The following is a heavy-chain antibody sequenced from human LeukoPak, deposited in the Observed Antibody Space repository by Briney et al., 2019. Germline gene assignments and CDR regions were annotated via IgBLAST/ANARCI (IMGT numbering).Heavy chain of an antibody. J-gene: IGHJ3*02. D-gene: IGHD3-22*01. Sequence: SVKVSCKASGYTFTGYYMHWVRQAPGQGLEWMGGIIPIFGTANYAQKFQGRVTITTDESTSTAYMELSSLRSEDTAVYYCARGNYYDSSDHAFDIWGQGTMVTVSS. V-gene: IGHV1-69*05. CDR2: IIPIFGTA. CDR1: GYTFTGYY. CDR3: ARGNYYDSSDHAFDI.